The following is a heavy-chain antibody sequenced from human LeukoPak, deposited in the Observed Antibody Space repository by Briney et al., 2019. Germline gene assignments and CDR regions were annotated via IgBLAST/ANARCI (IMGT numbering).Heavy chain of an antibody. Sequence: GGSLRLSCAASGFTFDDYAMHWVRQAPGKGLEWVSGISWNSGSIGYADSVKGRFTISRDNAKNSLYLQMNSLRAEDTALYYCAKDIGGYSGYDWGGFDYWGQGTLVTVSS. D-gene: IGHD5-12*01. CDR1: GFTFDDYA. CDR3: AKDIGGYSGYDWGGFDY. V-gene: IGHV3-9*01. J-gene: IGHJ4*02. CDR2: ISWNSGSI.